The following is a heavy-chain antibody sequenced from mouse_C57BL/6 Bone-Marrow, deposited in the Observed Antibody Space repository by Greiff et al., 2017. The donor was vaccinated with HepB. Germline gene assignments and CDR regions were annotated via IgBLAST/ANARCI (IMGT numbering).Heavy chain of an antibody. CDR3: ARGAVNCDHWYFDV. Sequence: EVQRVESGGGLVQSGRSLRLSCATSGFTFSDFYMEWVRQAPGKGLEWIAASRNKANDYTTEYSVSEKGRFIVSRDTAQSFLYHQMNALRAEDTAIYYCARGAVNCDHWYFDVWGTGTTVTVSS. J-gene: IGHJ1*03. CDR2: SRNKANDYTT. V-gene: IGHV7-1*01. CDR1: GFTFSDFY. D-gene: IGHD4-1*02.